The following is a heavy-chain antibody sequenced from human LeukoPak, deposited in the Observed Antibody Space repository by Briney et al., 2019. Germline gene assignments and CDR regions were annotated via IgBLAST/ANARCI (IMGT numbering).Heavy chain of an antibody. CDR3: AKAYGSGSYSPASRAFDI. Sequence: TGGSLRLSCAASGFTFSSYAMSWVRQAPGKGLEWVSAISGSGGSTYYADSVKGRFTISRDNSKNTLYLQMNSLRAEDTAVYYCAKAYGSGSYSPASRAFDIWGQGTMVTVSS. V-gene: IGHV3-23*01. J-gene: IGHJ3*02. D-gene: IGHD3-10*01. CDR2: ISGSGGST. CDR1: GFTFSSYA.